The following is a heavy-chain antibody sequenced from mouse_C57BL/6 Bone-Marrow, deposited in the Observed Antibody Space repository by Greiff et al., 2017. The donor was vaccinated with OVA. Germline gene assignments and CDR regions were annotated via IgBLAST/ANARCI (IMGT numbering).Heavy chain of an antibody. J-gene: IGHJ4*01. D-gene: IGHD3-2*02. CDR1: GFTFSSYA. V-gene: IGHV5-9-1*02. CDR2: ISSGGDYI. Sequence: EVQGVESGEGLVKPGGSLKLSCAASGFTFSSYAMSWVRQTPEKRLEWVAYISSGGDYIYYADTVKGRFTISRDNARNTLYLQMSSLKSEDTAMYYCTRGAQYYAMDYWGQGTSVTVSS. CDR3: TRGAQYYAMDY.